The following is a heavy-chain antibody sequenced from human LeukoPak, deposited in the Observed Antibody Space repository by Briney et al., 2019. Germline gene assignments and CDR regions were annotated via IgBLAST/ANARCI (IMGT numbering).Heavy chain of an antibody. V-gene: IGHV4-39*01. CDR1: GGSISSSSYY. CDR2: IYYSGST. J-gene: IGHJ4*02. D-gene: IGHD6-19*01. CDR3: ARSSRSSGWYFDY. Sequence: PSETLSLTCTVSGGSISSSSYYWGWIRQPPGKGLEWIGSIYYSGSTYHNPSLKSRVTISVDTSKNQFSLKLSSVTAADTAVYYCARSSRSSGWYFDYWGQGTLVTVSS.